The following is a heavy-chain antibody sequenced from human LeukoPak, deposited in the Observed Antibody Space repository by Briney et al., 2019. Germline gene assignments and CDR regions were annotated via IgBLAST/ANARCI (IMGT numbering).Heavy chain of an antibody. Sequence: SETLSLTCAVYGGSFSGYYWSRIRQPPGKGLEWIGEINHSGSTNYNPSLKSRVTISVDTSKNQFSLKLSSVTAADTAVYYCARGSSITMIVVVPYYFDYWGQGTLVTVSS. CDR1: GGSFSGYY. V-gene: IGHV4-34*01. D-gene: IGHD3-22*01. CDR2: INHSGST. J-gene: IGHJ4*02. CDR3: ARGSSITMIVVVPYYFDY.